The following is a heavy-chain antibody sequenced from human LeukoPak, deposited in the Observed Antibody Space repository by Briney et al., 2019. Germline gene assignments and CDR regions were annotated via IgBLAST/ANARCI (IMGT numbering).Heavy chain of an antibody. CDR2: ICFTGIT. D-gene: IGHD4-23*01. CDR1: GGSIRTYC. V-gene: IGHV4-59*01. Sequence: SETLFLTCDVSGGSIRTYCWGWIRQPPGMGLEWIAYICFTGITNYNPSLKSRVTVSIDASNNQSSLKLNSVTAADTAVYYCTRGVNSHFDYWGQGTLVTVSS. J-gene: IGHJ4*02. CDR3: TRGVNSHFDY.